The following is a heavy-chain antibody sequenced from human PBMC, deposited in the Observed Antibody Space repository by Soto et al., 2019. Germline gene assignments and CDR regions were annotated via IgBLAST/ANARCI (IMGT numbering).Heavy chain of an antibody. D-gene: IGHD4-4*01. J-gene: IGHJ5*02. CDR3: ARDRITRGTVTTLSGWFDP. Sequence: PGGSLRLSCAASGFTFSSYGMHWVRQAPGKGLEWVAVIWYDGSNKYYADSVKGRFTISRDNSKNTLYLQMNSLRAEDTAVYYCARDRITRGTVTTLSGWFDPWGQGTLVTVSS. CDR1: GFTFSSYG. V-gene: IGHV3-33*01. CDR2: IWYDGSNK.